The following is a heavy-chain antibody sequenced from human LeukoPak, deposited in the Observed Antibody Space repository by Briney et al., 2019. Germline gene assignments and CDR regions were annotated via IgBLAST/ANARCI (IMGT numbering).Heavy chain of an antibody. Sequence: GRSLRLSCAASGFTFSSYGMHWVRQAPGKGLEWVAVIWYDGRNKFCADSLKGRFTISRDNSKNTLYLQMNSLRAEDTAVYYCARGTGTTFDYWGQGTLVTVSS. D-gene: IGHD1-1*01. CDR3: ARGTGTTFDY. J-gene: IGHJ4*02. CDR2: IWYDGRNK. V-gene: IGHV3-33*03. CDR1: GFTFSSYG.